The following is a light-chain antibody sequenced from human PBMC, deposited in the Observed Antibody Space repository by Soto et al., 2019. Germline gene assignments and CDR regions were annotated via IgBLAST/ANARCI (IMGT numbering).Light chain of an antibody. J-gene: IGKJ2*01. CDR1: QGISSF. Sequence: EIVLTQSPATLSLSPGERATLSCRASQGISSFLTWYQHKPGQAPRLLIYDASKRATGIPARFSGSGSGTDFTLTISSLEPEDFGVYYCQQRSNWYTFGQGTKLEIK. CDR2: DAS. V-gene: IGKV3-11*01. CDR3: QQRSNWYT.